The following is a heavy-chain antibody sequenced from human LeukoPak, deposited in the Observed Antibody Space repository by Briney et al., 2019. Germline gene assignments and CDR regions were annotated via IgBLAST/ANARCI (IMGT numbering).Heavy chain of an antibody. J-gene: IGHJ4*02. CDR3: ARAYYDFWSGYYKGAGY. CDR1: GYTFTSYY. CDR2: INPSGGST. Sequence: ASVKVSCKASGYTFTSYYMHWVRQAPGQGLEWMGIINPSGGSTSYAQKFQGRVTMTRDTSTSTVYMELSGLRSEDTAVYYCARAYYDFWSGYYKGAGYWGQGTLVTVSS. V-gene: IGHV1-46*01. D-gene: IGHD3-3*01.